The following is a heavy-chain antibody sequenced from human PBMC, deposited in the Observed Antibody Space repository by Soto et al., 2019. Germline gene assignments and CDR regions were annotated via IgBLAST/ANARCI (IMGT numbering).Heavy chain of an antibody. V-gene: IGHV3-21*01. Sequence: EVQLVESGGGLVKPGGSLRLSCAASGFTFSSYSMNWVRQAPGKGLAWVSSISSSSSYIYYADSVKGRFTISRDNAKNSLYLQMNSLGAEDTAVYYCARALPRLTGPNYFDYWGQGTLVTVSS. J-gene: IGHJ4*02. CDR2: ISSSSSYI. D-gene: IGHD1-20*01. CDR3: ARALPRLTGPNYFDY. CDR1: GFTFSSYS.